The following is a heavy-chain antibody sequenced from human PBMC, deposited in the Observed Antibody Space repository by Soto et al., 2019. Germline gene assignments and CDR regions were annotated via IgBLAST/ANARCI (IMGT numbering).Heavy chain of an antibody. D-gene: IGHD6-6*01. CDR1: GYSFTSYW. J-gene: IGHJ5*02. V-gene: IGHV5-10-1*01. Sequence: GESLKISCKGSGYSFTSYWITWVRQMPGKGLEWMGRIDPSDSYTNYSPSFQGHVTISTDKSISTAYLQWSSLKASDTAMYYCARRVEALSNWFDPWGQGTLVSVSP. CDR2: IDPSDSYT. CDR3: ARRVEALSNWFDP.